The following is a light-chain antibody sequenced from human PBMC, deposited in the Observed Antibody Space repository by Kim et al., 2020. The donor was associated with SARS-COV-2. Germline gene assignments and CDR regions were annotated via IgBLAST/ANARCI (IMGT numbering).Light chain of an antibody. CDR1: QSIISTY. V-gene: IGKV3-20*01. J-gene: IGKJ4*01. Sequence: SPGEGATLSCMASQSIISTYLAWFQQKPGQAPRLLMYGASYRATGIPDRFSGSASGTVFTLTISRLEPEDSAVYYCHYYGTSFLTFGGGTKVDIK. CDR2: GAS. CDR3: HYYGTSFLT.